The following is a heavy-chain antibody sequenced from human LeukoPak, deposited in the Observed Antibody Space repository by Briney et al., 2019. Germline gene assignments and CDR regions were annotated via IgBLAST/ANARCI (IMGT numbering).Heavy chain of an antibody. D-gene: IGHD2-15*01. CDR3: AGDDWLGYCSGGSCLVDY. Sequence: GASVKVSCKASGYTFTSYGISWVRQAPGQGLEWMGWISAYNGNTNYAQKLQGRVTMTTDTSTSTAYMELRSLRSDDTAVYYCAGDDWLGYCSGGSCLVDYWGQGTLVTVSS. CDR1: GYTFTSYG. CDR2: ISAYNGNT. V-gene: IGHV1-18*01. J-gene: IGHJ4*02.